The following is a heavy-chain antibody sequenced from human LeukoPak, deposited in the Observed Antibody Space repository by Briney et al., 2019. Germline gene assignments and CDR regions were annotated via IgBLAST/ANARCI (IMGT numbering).Heavy chain of an antibody. V-gene: IGHV3-30*02. J-gene: IGHJ4*02. Sequence: PGGSLRLSCAASGFTFSTYGMHWVRQAPGKGLEWVPFIRADGSEKYYADSVKGQITISRDNSKNTLYLQMNSLRAEDTAVYYCAKDLYRSGFYPTTFDYWGQGTLVTVSS. CDR1: GFTFSTYG. CDR3: AKDLYRSGFYPTTFDY. CDR2: IRADGSEK. D-gene: IGHD6-19*01.